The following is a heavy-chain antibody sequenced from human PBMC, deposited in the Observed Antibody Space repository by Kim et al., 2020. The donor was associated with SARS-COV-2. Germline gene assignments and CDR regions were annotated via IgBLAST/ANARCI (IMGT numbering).Heavy chain of an antibody. D-gene: IGHD3-16*01. J-gene: IGHJ6*02. V-gene: IGHV3-9*01. CDR1: GFSFGDYG. Sequence: GGSLRLSCEASGFSFGDYGIHWVRQGPGKGLEWVSGIGGNGDNIGYADSVKGRFTISRDNAKNSVYLQMSSLRAEDTALYYCTRGRGGFNVWGQGTTVTVSS. CDR3: TRGRGGFNV. CDR2: IGGNGDNI.